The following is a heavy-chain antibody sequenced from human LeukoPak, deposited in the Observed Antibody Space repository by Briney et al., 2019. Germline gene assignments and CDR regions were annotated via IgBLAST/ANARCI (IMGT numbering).Heavy chain of an antibody. D-gene: IGHD4-11*01. CDR1: GFTFSTYW. CDR3: ARSYTMDV. V-gene: IGHV3-74*01. J-gene: IGHJ6*02. Sequence: PGGSLRLSCVASGFTFSTYWMHWVRQAPGKGLVWVSRIKSDGSSTSYADSVKGRFTISRDNAKNTVYLQMNSLKAEDTAVYYCARSYTMDVWGQGTTVTVSS. CDR2: IKSDGSST.